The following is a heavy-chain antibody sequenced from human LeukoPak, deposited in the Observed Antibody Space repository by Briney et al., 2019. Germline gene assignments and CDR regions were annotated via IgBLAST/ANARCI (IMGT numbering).Heavy chain of an antibody. J-gene: IGHJ4*02. Sequence: ASVKVSCKASGYTFTGYYVHWVRQAPGQGLEWMGWINPNSGGTNYAQKFQGRVTMTRDTSISTAYMELSDLRSEDTAVYYCAREWRIQLYLPDYWGQGTLVTVSS. CDR2: INPNSGGT. V-gene: IGHV1-2*02. D-gene: IGHD5-18*01. CDR3: AREWRIQLYLPDY. CDR1: GYTFTGYY.